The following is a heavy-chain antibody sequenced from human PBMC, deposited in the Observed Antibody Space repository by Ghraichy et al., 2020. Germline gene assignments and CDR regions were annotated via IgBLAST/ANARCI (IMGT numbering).Heavy chain of an antibody. V-gene: IGHV1-18*04. Sequence: ASVKVSCKVSGSHFYTSVITSVRQARGQGLEWMGWISPYNGNTNYAQKFQDRVIMTTDTPTSTAYMELRSLRSDDTAVYYCARGGFYYDSENNYKRGAIWLDPWGQGTLVTVSS. CDR2: ISPYNGNT. D-gene: IGHD3-10*01. J-gene: IGHJ5*02. CDR3: ARGGFYYDSENNYKRGAIWLDP. CDR1: GSHFYTSV.